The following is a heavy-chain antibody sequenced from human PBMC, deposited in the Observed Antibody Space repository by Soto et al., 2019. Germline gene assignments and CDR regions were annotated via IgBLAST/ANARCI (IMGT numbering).Heavy chain of an antibody. D-gene: IGHD6-6*01. Sequence: EVQLLESGGGLVQPGESLRLSCAASGFTFSSYAMSWVRQAPGKGLEWVSVISGSDDSTYYADSVKGRFTISRDNSKNAPYLQMNSLRAEDTAVYYCATRGSSSTFEYWGQGTLVTVSS. V-gene: IGHV3-23*01. CDR1: GFTFSSYA. CDR3: ATRGSSSTFEY. CDR2: ISGSDDST. J-gene: IGHJ4*02.